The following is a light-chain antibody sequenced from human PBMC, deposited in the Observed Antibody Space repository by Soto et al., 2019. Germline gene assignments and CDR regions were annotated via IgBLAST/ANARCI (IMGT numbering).Light chain of an antibody. Sequence: EIVLTQSPATLSLSPGERATLSCRASLSVGIYLGWYQQRPGQAPRLLIYDASKRAAGIPARFSGSGSGTDFTLTINSLEPEDFAVYYCQHRSTWPRAFGQGTRLEIK. V-gene: IGKV3-11*01. CDR2: DAS. J-gene: IGKJ5*01. CDR3: QHRSTWPRA. CDR1: LSVGIY.